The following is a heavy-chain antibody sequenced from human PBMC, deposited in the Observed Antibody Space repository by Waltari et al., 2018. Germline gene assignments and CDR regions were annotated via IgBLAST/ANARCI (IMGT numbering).Heavy chain of an antibody. CDR1: GFTFSKHA. CDR2: ISHDGDTE. J-gene: IGHJ3*01. CDR3: ARVLDTYMIHDAFDL. Sequence: QVQLVESGGGVVQPGRSLPLSCAASGFTFSKHAVHWVRQAPGKGLEWVAVISHDGDTEVYADSVRGRFTISRDNSRITLFLEMNGLRTEDTAIYYCARVLDTYMIHDAFDLWGQGTMVTVSS. V-gene: IGHV3-30-3*01. D-gene: IGHD5-18*01.